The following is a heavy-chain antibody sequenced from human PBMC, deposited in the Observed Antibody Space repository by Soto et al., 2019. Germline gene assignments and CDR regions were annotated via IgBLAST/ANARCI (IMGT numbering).Heavy chain of an antibody. J-gene: IGHJ5*02. V-gene: IGHV4-39*01. CDR3: ARSASSTWPGVWFDP. CDR1: GGSINSSPYY. CDR2: VYYTGNT. Sequence: PSKTLSLTCSVSGGSINSSPYYWGGIRQPPGKGLEWIGSVYYTGNTYYNPSLKSRVTMSVDTSKNQFSLKLSSVTAADTSVYYCARSASSTWPGVWFDPWGQGALVTVS. D-gene: IGHD6-13*01.